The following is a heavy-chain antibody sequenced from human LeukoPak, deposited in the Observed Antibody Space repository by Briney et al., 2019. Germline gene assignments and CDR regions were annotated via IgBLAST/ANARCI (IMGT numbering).Heavy chain of an antibody. J-gene: IGHJ4*02. CDR1: GYSLSSGYY. Sequence: SETLSLTRAVSGYSLSSGYYWGWIRQPPGKGLAWLGIIFHSGSTYYNPSLKSRVTISVDTSRSQFSLNLRSVTAADTAVYYCARDGLGSYPSEFDYWGQGTLVTVSS. D-gene: IGHD1-26*01. CDR3: ARDGLGSYPSEFDY. CDR2: IFHSGST. V-gene: IGHV4-38-2*02.